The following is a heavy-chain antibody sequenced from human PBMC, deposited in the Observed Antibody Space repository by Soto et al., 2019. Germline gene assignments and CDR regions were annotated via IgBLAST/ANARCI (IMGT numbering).Heavy chain of an antibody. CDR1: GVSISSYY. Sequence: SETLSLTCTVSGVSISSYYWSWIRQPPGKGLEWIGYMYYSGSTNYNPSLKSRVTISVDTSKNQSSLNLSSVTAADTAVYYCARAAGAVAGRFDYWGQGTLVTVSS. CDR2: MYYSGST. V-gene: IGHV4-59*01. D-gene: IGHD6-19*01. J-gene: IGHJ4*02. CDR3: ARAAGAVAGRFDY.